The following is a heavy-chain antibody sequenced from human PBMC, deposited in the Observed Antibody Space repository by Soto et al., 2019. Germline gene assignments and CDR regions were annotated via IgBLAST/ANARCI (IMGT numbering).Heavy chain of an antibody. D-gene: IGHD2-15*01. CDR2: MFYSGAT. J-gene: IGHJ5*02. CDR3: ARHKSGSDWLDP. Sequence: SETLSLTCTVSGGSISYISYRWGWIRQPPGKGLQWIGCMFYSGATYYNPSLKNRVTLSVDTSNNEFSLKLVSVTAPDTAVYYCARHKSGSDWLDPWGQGTLVTVSS. CDR1: GGSISYISYR. V-gene: IGHV4-39*01.